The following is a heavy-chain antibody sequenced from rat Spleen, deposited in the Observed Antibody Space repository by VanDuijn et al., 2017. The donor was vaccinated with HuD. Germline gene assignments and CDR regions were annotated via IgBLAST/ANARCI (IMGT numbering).Heavy chain of an antibody. Sequence: QVQLKESGPGLVQPSQTLSLTCTVSGFSLTSNGVSWVRQPPGKGLEWMGVIWGNGNANYNSAIKSRLSISRETSKSQVFLKMNSLQTEDTAMYFCARNTYYGYTGVMDAWGQGSSVTVSS. J-gene: IGHJ4*01. V-gene: IGHV2-13*01. CDR3: ARNTYYGYTGVMDA. CDR2: IWGNGNA. CDR1: GFSLTSNG. D-gene: IGHD1-9*01.